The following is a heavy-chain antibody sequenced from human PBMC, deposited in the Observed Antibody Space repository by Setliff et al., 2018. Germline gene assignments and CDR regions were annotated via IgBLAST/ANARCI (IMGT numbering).Heavy chain of an antibody. J-gene: IGHJ4*02. CDR2: VYYSGNT. D-gene: IGHD3-22*01. CDR3: ARYDSSGYSENCYFDY. CDR1: GGSISTTDYY. Sequence: LSLTCTVSGGSISTTDYYWGWIRQPPGKGLEWIGCVYYSGNTYYSPSLKSRVTMFVDTSKNQFSLMLYSVTAADTAIYYCARYDSSGYSENCYFDYWGQGTLVTVSS. V-gene: IGHV4-39*07.